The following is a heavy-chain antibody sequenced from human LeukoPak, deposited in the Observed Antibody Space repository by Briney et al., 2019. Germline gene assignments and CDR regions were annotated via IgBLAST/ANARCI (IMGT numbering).Heavy chain of an antibody. CDR2: ISAYNGNT. CDR1: GYTFTSYG. CDR3: ARDVVIAVAGTGWYFDL. V-gene: IGHV1-18*01. D-gene: IGHD6-19*01. J-gene: IGHJ2*01. Sequence: ASVKVSCKPSGYTFTSYGISWVRPAPGQGRGWIGWISAYNGNTNYAQKLQGRVTMTTDTSTSTAYMELRSLRSDDTAVYYCARDVVIAVAGTGWYFDLWGRGTLVTVSS.